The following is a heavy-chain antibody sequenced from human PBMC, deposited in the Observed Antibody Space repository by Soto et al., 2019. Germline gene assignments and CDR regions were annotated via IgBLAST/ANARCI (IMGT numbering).Heavy chain of an antibody. J-gene: IGHJ5*02. V-gene: IGHV4-59*01. Sequence: PSETLSLTCTISNGSIGSYYCTYIRQPPGKGLEWIGHIYYSGSTNYNPSLKSRLTLSLDTSKNQFSLKLTSVTAADTAVYYCARVGRLITAAGLLDAWGQGTLVTVSS. D-gene: IGHD6-13*01. CDR3: ARVGRLITAAGLLDA. CDR1: NGSIGSYY. CDR2: IYYSGST.